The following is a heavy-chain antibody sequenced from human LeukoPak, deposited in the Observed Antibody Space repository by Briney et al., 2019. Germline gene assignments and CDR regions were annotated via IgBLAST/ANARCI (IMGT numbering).Heavy chain of an antibody. CDR3: ARDMSTMIVVVRDAFDI. Sequence: GGSLRLSCAASGFTFSSYSMNWVRQAPGKGLEWVSYISSSSSTIYYADSVKGRFTISRDNAKNSLYLQMNSLRAEDTAVYHCARDMSTMIVVVRDAFDIWGQGTMVTVSS. V-gene: IGHV3-48*01. CDR2: ISSSSSTI. CDR1: GFTFSSYS. J-gene: IGHJ3*02. D-gene: IGHD3-22*01.